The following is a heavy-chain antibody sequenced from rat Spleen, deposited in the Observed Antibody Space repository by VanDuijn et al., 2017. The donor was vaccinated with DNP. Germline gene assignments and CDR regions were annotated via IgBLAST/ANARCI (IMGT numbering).Heavy chain of an antibody. Sequence: EVQLVESGGDLVQPGRSLKLSCVASGFTFNNYWMTWIRQVPGRGLEWVASIASSGGSPHYPGSVKGRFTISRDNAKNTLYLQMNSLRSEDTATYYCARASGGARWYFDFWGPGTMVTVSS. CDR2: IASSGGSP. J-gene: IGHJ1*01. D-gene: IGHD1-4*01. CDR3: ARASGGARWYFDF. CDR1: GFTFNNYW. V-gene: IGHV5-31*01.